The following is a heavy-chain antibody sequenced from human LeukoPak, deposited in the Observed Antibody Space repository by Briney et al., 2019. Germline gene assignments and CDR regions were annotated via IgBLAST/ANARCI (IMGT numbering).Heavy chain of an antibody. Sequence: PGGSLRLSCAASGFTFSDYNINWVRQAPGKGLEWVSSVSSGSSYIYYADSVKGRFTISRDNAKNSLYLQMNSLRAEDTAVYYCGRGLRFLEWPPARGGAFDIWGQGTMVTVSS. J-gene: IGHJ3*02. CDR2: VSSGSSYI. CDR1: GFTFSDYN. D-gene: IGHD3-3*01. CDR3: GRGLRFLEWPPARGGAFDI. V-gene: IGHV3-21*01.